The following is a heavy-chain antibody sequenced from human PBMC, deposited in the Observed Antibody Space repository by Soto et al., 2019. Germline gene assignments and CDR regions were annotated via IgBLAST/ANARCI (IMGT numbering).Heavy chain of an antibody. J-gene: IGHJ5*02. CDR1: GYTFSNYG. CDR3: ERDLPAADDFDWFDP. Sequence: ASVKVSCKASGYTFSNYGISWVRQAPGQGLEWMGWISANNGNTNYAQTLQGRVTMTTDTSTSTAYLELRSLRSDDTAVYYCERDLPAADDFDWFDPWGQGSLVTVSS. CDR2: ISANNGNT. V-gene: IGHV1-18*04. D-gene: IGHD6-13*01.